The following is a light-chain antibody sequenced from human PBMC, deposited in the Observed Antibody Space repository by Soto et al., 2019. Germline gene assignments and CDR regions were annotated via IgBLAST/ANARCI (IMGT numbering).Light chain of an antibody. Sequence: EIVLTQSPATLSLSPGERATLSCGASQSVSNSYLAWYQQKPGLAPRLLIYDASSRATGIPDRFSGSGSGTDFTLTISRLEPEDFAVYYCQQYNNWPPWTFGQGTKVEIK. CDR2: DAS. V-gene: IGKV3D-20*01. CDR3: QQYNNWPPWT. CDR1: QSVSNSY. J-gene: IGKJ1*01.